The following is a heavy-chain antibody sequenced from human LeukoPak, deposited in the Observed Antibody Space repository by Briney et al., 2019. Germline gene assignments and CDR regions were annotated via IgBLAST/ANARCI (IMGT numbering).Heavy chain of an antibody. J-gene: IGHJ4*02. CDR1: GFTFDDYG. Sequence: PGGSLRLSCAASGFTFDDYGMHWVRQAPGKGLEWVSLISRDGGSTDYADSVKGRFTISRDNSKNSLYLQMNSLRTEDTALYHCAKDRGWYDYWGQRTLHTVSS. CDR3: AKDRGWYDY. D-gene: IGHD6-19*01. CDR2: ISRDGGST. V-gene: IGHV3-43*02.